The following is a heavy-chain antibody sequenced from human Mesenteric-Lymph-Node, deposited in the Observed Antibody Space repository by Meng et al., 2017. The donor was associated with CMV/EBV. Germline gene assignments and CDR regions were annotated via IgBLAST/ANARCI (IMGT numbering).Heavy chain of an antibody. CDR3: ARAHQVRGIWFDP. Sequence: GESLKISCATSGFTFSNYAMNWVRQPPGRGLEWVSGISTGGDNTNYVDSVKGRFTISRDNSKNTLYLQINSLRAEDTAVYYCARAHQVRGIWFDPWGQGTLVTVSS. J-gene: IGHJ5*02. D-gene: IGHD2-2*01. CDR1: GFTFSNYA. CDR2: ISTGGDNT. V-gene: IGHV3-23*01.